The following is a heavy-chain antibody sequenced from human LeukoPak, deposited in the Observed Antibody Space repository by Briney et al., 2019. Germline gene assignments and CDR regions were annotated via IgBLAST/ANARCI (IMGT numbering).Heavy chain of an antibody. CDR3: ARDQQYYYGSGSYYPSPPDY. Sequence: ASVKVSCKASGYTFTSYYMHWVRQAPGQGLEWMGIINPSGGSTSYAKKFQGRVTMTRDMSTSTVYMELSSLRSEDTAVYYCARDQQYYYGSGSYYPSPPDYWGQGTLVTVSS. CDR1: GYTFTSYY. V-gene: IGHV1-46*01. CDR2: INPSGGST. J-gene: IGHJ4*02. D-gene: IGHD3-10*01.